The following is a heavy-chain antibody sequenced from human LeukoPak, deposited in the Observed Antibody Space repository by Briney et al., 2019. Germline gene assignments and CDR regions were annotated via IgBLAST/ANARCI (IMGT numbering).Heavy chain of an antibody. CDR1: GFTFSSYS. CDR2: IKGSGGST. V-gene: IGHV3-23*01. J-gene: IGHJ4*02. Sequence: GGSLRLSCAASGFTFSSYSMSWVRQAPGKGLEWVSAIKGSGGSTYYADSVKGRFTISRDNSKNTLYLQMNSLRAEDTAVYYFAKTVYYGSVLYYGGFDYWGQGTLVTVSS. CDR3: AKTVYYGSVLYYGGFDY. D-gene: IGHD3-10*01.